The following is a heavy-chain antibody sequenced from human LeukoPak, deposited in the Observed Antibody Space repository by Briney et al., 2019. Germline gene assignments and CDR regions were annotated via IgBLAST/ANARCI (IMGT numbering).Heavy chain of an antibody. J-gene: IGHJ6*02. D-gene: IGHD5-12*01. CDR3: ARGLSGYGVYGMDV. CDR2: SNPNSGGT. V-gene: IGHV1-2*02. Sequence: GASVKVSCKASGYTFTGYYMHWVRQAPGQRLEWMGWSNPNSGGTNYAQKFQGRVTMTRDTSISTAYMELGRLRSDDTAVYYCARGLSGYGVYGMDVWGQGTTVTVSS. CDR1: GYTFTGYY.